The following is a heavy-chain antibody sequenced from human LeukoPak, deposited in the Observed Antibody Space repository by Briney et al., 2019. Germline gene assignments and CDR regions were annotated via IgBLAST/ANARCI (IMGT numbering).Heavy chain of an antibody. V-gene: IGHV3-53*01. CDR1: GFTLSGNY. J-gene: IGHJ4*02. D-gene: IGHD2-21*01. CDR3: AKAPVTTCRGAYCYPFDY. CDR2: ISDSGNT. Sequence: PGGSLRLSCAASGFTLSGNYMSWVRQAPGKGLEWVSAISDSGNTYHADSVKGRFTISRDSSKNTLFLQMNRLRPEDAAVYYCAKAPVTTCRGAYCYPFDYWGQGTLVTVSS.